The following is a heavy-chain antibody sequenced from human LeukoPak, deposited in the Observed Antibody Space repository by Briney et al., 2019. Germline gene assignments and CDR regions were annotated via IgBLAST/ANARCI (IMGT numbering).Heavy chain of an antibody. CDR1: GFDFSTYS. CDR3: ARGKSGSHSRPFDY. J-gene: IGHJ4*02. CDR2: LYSGGST. D-gene: IGHD1-26*01. Sequence: GSLRLSCAASGFDFSTYSIDWVRQAPGKGLEWVSLLYSGGSTHYADSVKGRFTISRDKSNNMLSLQMNSLRAEDTAVYYCARGKSGSHSRPFDYWGQGTLVTVSS. V-gene: IGHV3-66*01.